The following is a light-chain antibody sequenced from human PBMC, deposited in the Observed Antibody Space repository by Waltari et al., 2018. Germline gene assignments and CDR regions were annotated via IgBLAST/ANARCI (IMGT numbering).Light chain of an antibody. CDR3: NSRDSSGHPFV. CDR2: GKN. J-gene: IGLJ1*01. CDR1: SLSGYY. Sequence: SSELTQDPAVSVALGQTVRITCQGESLSGYYANWYQQKPGQAPVLVMYGKNNRPSGIPDRFSGSYSGDTASLTITGAQAEDEGDFYCNSRDSSGHPFVFGAGTKVTVL. V-gene: IGLV3-19*01.